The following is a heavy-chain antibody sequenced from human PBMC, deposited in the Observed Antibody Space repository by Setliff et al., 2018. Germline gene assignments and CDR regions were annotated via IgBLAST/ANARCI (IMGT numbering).Heavy chain of an antibody. J-gene: IGHJ3*02. CDR1: GYIFTNYW. V-gene: IGHV5-51*01. Sequence: KVSCKDSGYIFTNYWIGWVRQMPGKGLEYMGIIYPADSDTTYSPSFQGQVTISADKSINTAYLQWSSLKASDTAIYYCARVGPLTDDAFDIWGQGTMVTVSS. CDR2: IYPADSDT. D-gene: IGHD1-26*01. CDR3: ARVGPLTDDAFDI.